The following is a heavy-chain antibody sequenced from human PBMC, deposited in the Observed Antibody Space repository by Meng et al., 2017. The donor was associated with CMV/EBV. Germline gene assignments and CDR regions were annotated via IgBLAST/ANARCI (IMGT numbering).Heavy chain of an antibody. D-gene: IGHD3-10*01. Sequence: HVQLQQWGAGLWKPSETLSLTCAVYGGSFSGYYWSWIRQPPGKGLEWIGEINHSGSTNYNPSLKSRVTISVDTSKNQFSLKLSSVTAADTAVYYCARESMVRGEDWGQGTLVTVSS. V-gene: IGHV4-34*01. CDR2: INHSGST. CDR1: GGSFSGYY. J-gene: IGHJ4*02. CDR3: ARESMVRGED.